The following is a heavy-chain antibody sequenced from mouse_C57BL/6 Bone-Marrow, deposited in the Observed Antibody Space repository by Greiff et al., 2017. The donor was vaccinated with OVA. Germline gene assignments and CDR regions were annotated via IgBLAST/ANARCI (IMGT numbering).Heavy chain of an antibody. CDR1: GYTFTDYN. J-gene: IGHJ2*01. Sequence: DVQLQESGPELVKPGASVKIPCKASGYTFTDYNMDWVKQSHGKSLEWIGDINPNNGGTIYNQKFKGKATLTVDKSSSTAYMELRSLTSEDTAVYYCARGPGNGYHYFPFDYWGQGTTLTVSS. D-gene: IGHD2-2*01. CDR2: INPNNGGT. V-gene: IGHV1-18*01. CDR3: ARGPGNGYHYFPFDY.